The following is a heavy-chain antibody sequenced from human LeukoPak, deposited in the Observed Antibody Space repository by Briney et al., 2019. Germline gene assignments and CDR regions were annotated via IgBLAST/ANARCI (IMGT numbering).Heavy chain of an antibody. D-gene: IGHD3-10*01. CDR3: ARVMGGWGSYNY. V-gene: IGHV1-2*02. CDR1: GYTFTGYY. CDR2: INPNSGGT. Sequence: EASVKVSCKASGYTFTGYYMHWVRQAPGQGLEWMGWINPNSGGTNYAQKFQGRVTMTRDTSISTAYMELSRLRSDDTAVYYCARVMGGWGSYNYWGQGTLVTVSS. J-gene: IGHJ4*02.